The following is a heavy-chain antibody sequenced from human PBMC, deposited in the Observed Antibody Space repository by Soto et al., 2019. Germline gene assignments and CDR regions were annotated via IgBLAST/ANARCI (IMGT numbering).Heavy chain of an antibody. V-gene: IGHV4-61*08. J-gene: IGHJ4*02. CDR2: IYYSGNT. D-gene: IGHD5-12*01. CDR1: GGSVSGGAYY. CDR3: SIDIRGSPRAIDY. Sequence: PSETLSLTCTVSGGSVSGGAYYWTWIRQPPGKGLEWIGYIYYSGNTTYNPSLKSRVTISIDTSKNQFSLKLTSATAADTAVYYCSIDIRGSPRAIDYPGQAVLVTVCS.